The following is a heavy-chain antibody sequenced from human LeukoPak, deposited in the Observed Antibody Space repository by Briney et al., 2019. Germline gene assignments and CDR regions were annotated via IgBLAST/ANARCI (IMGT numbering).Heavy chain of an antibody. D-gene: IGHD3-3*01. Sequence: SGTLSLTCAVSGGSISSSNWWSWVRQPPGKGLEWIGEIYHSGSTNYNPSLKSRVTISVDKSKNQFSLKLSSVTAADTAVYYCAKDSYYDFWSGYLQHPPDYWGQGTLVTVSS. CDR3: AKDSYYDFWSGYLQHPPDY. CDR1: GGSISSSNW. V-gene: IGHV4-4*02. J-gene: IGHJ4*02. CDR2: IYHSGST.